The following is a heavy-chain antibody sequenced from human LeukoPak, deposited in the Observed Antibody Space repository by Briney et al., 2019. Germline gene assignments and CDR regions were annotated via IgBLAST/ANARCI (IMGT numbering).Heavy chain of an antibody. CDR3: ARGIKDGYSDFGVDV. Sequence: NSSATLSSTCTVSGGSVSRNRWNWRRQPARNRMELLGNIYSSATTKYNPSLRSRVTMSVDTSKDQLSLRLSSVTAADTAVYYCARGIKDGYSDFGVDVWGQGTTVIVSS. V-gene: IGHV4-4*07. D-gene: IGHD2-15*01. CDR1: GGSVSRNR. CDR2: IYSSATT. J-gene: IGHJ6*02.